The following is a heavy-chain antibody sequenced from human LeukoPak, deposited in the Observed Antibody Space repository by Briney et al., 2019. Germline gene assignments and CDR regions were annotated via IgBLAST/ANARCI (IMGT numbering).Heavy chain of an antibody. V-gene: IGHV3-64*01. J-gene: IGHJ4*02. Sequence: ASVKVSCKASGGTFSSYTMHWVRQAAGQGLEYVSAVSTNGYTTYYANSVKGRFTISRDNSKNTLYLQMGSLRAEDTALYYCARGNNYAYDYWGRGTLVTVSS. CDR1: GGTFSSYT. D-gene: IGHD5-18*01. CDR3: ARGNNYAYDY. CDR2: VSTNGYTT.